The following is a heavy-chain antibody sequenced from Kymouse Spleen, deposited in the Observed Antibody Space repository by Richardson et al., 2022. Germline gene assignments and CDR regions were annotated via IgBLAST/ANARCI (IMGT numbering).Heavy chain of an antibody. J-gene: IGHJ6*02. Sequence: QVQLVESGGGVVQPGRSLRLSCAASGFTFSSYGMHWVRQAPGKGLEWVAVISYDGSNKYYADSVKGRFTISRDNSKNTLYLQMNSLRAEDTAVYYCAKERDVGAPYYYGMDVWGQGTTVTVSS. CDR2: ISYDGSNK. V-gene: IGHV3-30*18. CDR3: AKERDVGAPYYYGMDV. D-gene: IGHD1-26*01. CDR1: GFTFSSYG.